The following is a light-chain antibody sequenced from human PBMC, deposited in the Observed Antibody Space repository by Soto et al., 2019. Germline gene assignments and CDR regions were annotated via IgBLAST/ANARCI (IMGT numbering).Light chain of an antibody. CDR1: GSNIGAPYN. V-gene: IGLV1-40*01. Sequence: QSVLTQQPSLSGAPGQRVTISCTGGGSNIGAPYNVHWYQHLPGTAPKLLIYGSTNRPSGVPGRFSGSKSGTSASLAITGLQAEDEADYYCQSYDSSLSGYVFGAGTKVTV. J-gene: IGLJ1*01. CDR2: GST. CDR3: QSYDSSLSGYV.